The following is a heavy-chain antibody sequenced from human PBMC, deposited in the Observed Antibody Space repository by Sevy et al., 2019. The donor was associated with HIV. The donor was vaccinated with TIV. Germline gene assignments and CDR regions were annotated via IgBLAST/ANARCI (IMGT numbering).Heavy chain of an antibody. CDR1: GDSISSYY. CDR3: ARELIYNSQEYGFEY. J-gene: IGHJ4*02. D-gene: IGHD3-16*01. Sequence: SETLSLTCTVSGDSISSYYWSWIRQPAGKGLEWIGRIYTSGSTNYNPSLKSRVTMSVDTSKDQFSLLLSSVSAADTARYYFARELIYNSQEYGFEYWGQGTLVTVSS. V-gene: IGHV4-4*07. CDR2: IYTSGST.